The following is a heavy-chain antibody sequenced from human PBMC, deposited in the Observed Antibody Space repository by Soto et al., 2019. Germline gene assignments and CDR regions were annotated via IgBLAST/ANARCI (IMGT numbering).Heavy chain of an antibody. Sequence: QVQLVQSGAEVKKPGSSVKVSCKASGGTFSSYAISWVRQAPGQGLEWMGGIFPIFGTANYAQKFQGRVTITADESTSTAYMERSSLRSGDTAVYYCARDHHHRLQSPQSYCYYGMDVWGQGTTVTVSS. CDR1: GGTFSSYA. CDR2: IFPIFGTA. CDR3: ARDHHHRLQSPQSYCYYGMDV. D-gene: IGHD4-4*01. J-gene: IGHJ6*02. V-gene: IGHV1-69*01.